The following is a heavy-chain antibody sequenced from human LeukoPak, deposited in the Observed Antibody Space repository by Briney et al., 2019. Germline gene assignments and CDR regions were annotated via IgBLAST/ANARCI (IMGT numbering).Heavy chain of an antibody. Sequence: GGSLRLSCAASGFTFSSYSMNWVRQAPGKGLEWVSYISSSSSSTIYYADSVKGRFTISRDNAKNSLYLQMNSLNTEDTAMYYCTTRSPARYCSDGACYSSADYWGQGTLVTVSS. CDR3: TTRSPARYCSDGACYSSADY. J-gene: IGHJ4*02. CDR1: GFTFSSYS. V-gene: IGHV3-48*01. D-gene: IGHD2-15*01. CDR2: ISSSSSSTI.